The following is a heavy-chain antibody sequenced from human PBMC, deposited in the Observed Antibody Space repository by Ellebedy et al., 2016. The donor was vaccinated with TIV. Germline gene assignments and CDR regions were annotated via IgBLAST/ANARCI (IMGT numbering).Heavy chain of an antibody. CDR1: GFTFTTYS. V-gene: IGHV3-66*01. Sequence: PGGSLRLSCAVSGFTFTTYSLNWVRQAPGKGLEWVSVLQSGGVTHYADSVKGRFTVSRDNSRNTLYLQMNSLSVEDTAVYYCTRARGGGGSVDYWGQGTLVTVSS. J-gene: IGHJ4*02. D-gene: IGHD2-21*01. CDR2: LQSGGVT. CDR3: TRARGGGGSVDY.